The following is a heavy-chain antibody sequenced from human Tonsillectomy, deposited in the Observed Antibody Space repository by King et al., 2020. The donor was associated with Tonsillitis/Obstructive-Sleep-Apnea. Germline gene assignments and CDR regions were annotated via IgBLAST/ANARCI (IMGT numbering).Heavy chain of an antibody. D-gene: IGHD3-10*01. J-gene: IGHJ5*02. V-gene: IGHV3-23*04. CDR1: GFTFSSYA. CDR2: ISNSGRST. CDR3: AKAPVWLGGLPPNWFDP. Sequence: VQLVESGGGLVQPGGSLRLSCAASGFTFSSYAMSWVRQAPGKGLEWVSAISNSGRSTYYADSVKGRFTISRDNSKNTLYLQMNSLRAEDTAVYYCAKAPVWLGGLPPNWFDPWGQGTLVTVSS.